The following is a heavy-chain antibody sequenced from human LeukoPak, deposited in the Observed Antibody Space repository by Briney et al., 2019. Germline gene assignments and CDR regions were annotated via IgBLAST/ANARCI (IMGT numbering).Heavy chain of an antibody. CDR3: ARGETAMIVVVPLDY. J-gene: IGHJ4*02. Sequence: KSGGSLRLSCAASGFTFSSYSMNWVRQAPGKGPEWVSSISSSSSYIYYADSVKGRFTISRDNAKNSLYLQMNSLRAEDTAVYYCARGETAMIVVVPLDYWGQGTLVTVSS. V-gene: IGHV3-21*01. D-gene: IGHD3-22*01. CDR2: ISSSSSYI. CDR1: GFTFSSYS.